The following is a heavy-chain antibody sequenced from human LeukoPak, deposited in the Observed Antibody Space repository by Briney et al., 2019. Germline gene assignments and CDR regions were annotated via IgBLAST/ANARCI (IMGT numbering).Heavy chain of an antibody. J-gene: IGHJ3*02. V-gene: IGHV3-21*04. Sequence: GGSLRLSCAASGFTFSSYSMNWVRQAPGKGLEWVSSISSSSSYIYYADSVKGRFTISRDNAKNSLYLQMNSLRAEDTAVYYCAKVIWFGEELDAFDIWGQGAMVTVSS. D-gene: IGHD3-10*01. CDR2: ISSSSSYI. CDR3: AKVIWFGEELDAFDI. CDR1: GFTFSSYS.